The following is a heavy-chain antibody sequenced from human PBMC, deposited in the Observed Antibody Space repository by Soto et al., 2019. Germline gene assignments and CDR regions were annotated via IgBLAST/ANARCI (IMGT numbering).Heavy chain of an antibody. CDR2: IYPDGGTT. Sequence: QVQLVQSGAEVNRPGASVKVSCKASGYTFTSYYIHWVRQAPGQGLEWMGVIYPDGGTTSYAQKFQGRVTMTRDTSTSSVYMELSSLRSEDMAVYYCAREDPAIAGFDYWGQGTLVTVSS. V-gene: IGHV1-46*01. CDR1: GYTFTSYY. J-gene: IGHJ4*02. CDR3: AREDPAIAGFDY.